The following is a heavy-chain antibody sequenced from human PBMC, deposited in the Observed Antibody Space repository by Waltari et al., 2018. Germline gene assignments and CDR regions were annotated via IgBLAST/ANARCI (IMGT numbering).Heavy chain of an antibody. CDR3: ARGFPATIGLYFDY. D-gene: IGHD5-12*01. V-gene: IGHV4-59*01. CDR1: GGSISSYY. J-gene: IGHJ4*02. Sequence: QVQLQESGPGLVKPSETLSLTCTVSGGSISSYYWSWIRQPPGKGLEWIGYIYYSGSTNYNPSLKSRVTISVDTSKNQFSLKLSSVTAADTAVYYCARGFPATIGLYFDYWGQGTLVTVSS. CDR2: IYYSGST.